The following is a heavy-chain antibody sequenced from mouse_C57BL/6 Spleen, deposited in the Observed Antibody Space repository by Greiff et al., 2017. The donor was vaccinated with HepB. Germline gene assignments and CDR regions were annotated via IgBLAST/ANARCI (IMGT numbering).Heavy chain of an antibody. J-gene: IGHJ2*01. Sequence: VQRVESGPELVKPGASVKISCKASGYAFSSSWMNWVKQRPGKGLEWIGRLYPGDGDTNYNGKFKGKATLTADKSSSTAYMQLSSLTSEDSAVYFCAREVDSSGYYFDYWGQGTTLTVSS. V-gene: IGHV1-82*01. D-gene: IGHD3-2*02. CDR1: GYAFSSSW. CDR2: LYPGDGDT. CDR3: AREVDSSGYYFDY.